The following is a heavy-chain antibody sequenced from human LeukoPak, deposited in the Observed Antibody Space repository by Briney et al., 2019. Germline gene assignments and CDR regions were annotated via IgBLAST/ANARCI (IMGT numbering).Heavy chain of an antibody. CDR3: VRTEYSSGWYYLDY. Sequence: HGESLKISCKGSGYSFTSYWIGWVRQMPGKGLEWMGIIYPGDSDTRYSPSFQGQVTISADKSITTAYLQWSSLKALDTAMYYCVRTEYSSGWYYLDYWGQGTLVTVSS. D-gene: IGHD6-19*01. J-gene: IGHJ4*02. CDR1: GYSFTSYW. V-gene: IGHV5-51*01. CDR2: IYPGDSDT.